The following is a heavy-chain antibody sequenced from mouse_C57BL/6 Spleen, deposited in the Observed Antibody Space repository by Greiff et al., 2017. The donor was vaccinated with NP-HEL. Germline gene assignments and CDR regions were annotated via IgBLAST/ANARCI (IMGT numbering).Heavy chain of an antibody. V-gene: IGHV1-15*01. D-gene: IGHD1-1*01. CDR1: GYTFTDYE. J-gene: IGHJ4*01. CDR3: TREAYYPYYAMDY. Sequence: QVQLQQSGAELVRPGALVTLSCKASGYTFTDYEMHWVKQTPVHGLEWIGAIDPETGGTAYNQKFKGKAILTADKSSSTAYMELRSLTSEDSAVYYCTREAYYPYYAMDYWGQGTSVTVSS. CDR2: IDPETGGT.